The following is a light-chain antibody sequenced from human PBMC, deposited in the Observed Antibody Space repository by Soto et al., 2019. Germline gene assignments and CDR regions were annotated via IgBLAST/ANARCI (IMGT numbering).Light chain of an antibody. CDR1: QSIGTY. V-gene: IGKV1-39*01. CDR3: QQSYTTPYT. Sequence: DIQMTQSPSSLSASVGDSVTVTCRASQSIGTYVNWYQQKPGKAPYLLIYAASRLQSGVPSKFSGSGSGTDFTLTISSLQPEDFATYYCQQSYTTPYTLGQGTNLEIK. J-gene: IGKJ2*01. CDR2: AAS.